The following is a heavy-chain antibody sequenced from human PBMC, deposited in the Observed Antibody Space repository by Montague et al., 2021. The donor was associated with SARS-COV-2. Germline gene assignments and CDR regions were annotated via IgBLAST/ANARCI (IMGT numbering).Heavy chain of an antibody. Sequence: SETLSLTCTVSGGSISSYYWSWIRQPPGKGLEWIGSIYYSGSTYYNPSLKSRVTISVDTSKNQFSLKLSSVTAADTAVYYCASPTYYYDSSGSDAFDIWGQGTMATVSS. V-gene: IGHV4-59*05. J-gene: IGHJ3*02. CDR2: IYYSGST. CDR3: ASPTYYYDSSGSDAFDI. CDR1: GGSISSYY. D-gene: IGHD3-22*01.